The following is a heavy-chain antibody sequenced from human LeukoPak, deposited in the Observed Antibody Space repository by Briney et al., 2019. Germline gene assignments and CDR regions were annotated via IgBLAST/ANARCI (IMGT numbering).Heavy chain of an antibody. D-gene: IGHD4-17*01. CDR1: GGSFSGYY. CDR3: ARVGYGDRDY. J-gene: IGHJ4*02. V-gene: IGHV4-59*01. CDR2: IYYSGST. Sequence: SETLSLTCAVYGGSFSGYYWSWIRQPPGKGLEWIGYIYYSGSTNYNPSLKSRVTISVDTSKNQFSLKLSSVTAADTAVYYCARVGYGDRDYWGQGTLVTVSS.